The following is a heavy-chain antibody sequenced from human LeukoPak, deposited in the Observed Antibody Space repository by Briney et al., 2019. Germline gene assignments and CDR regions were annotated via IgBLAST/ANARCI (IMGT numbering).Heavy chain of an antibody. D-gene: IGHD3-16*02. Sequence: PGGSLRLSCAASGFTVSSNYMSWVRQAPGKGLEWVSVIYSGGSTYYADSVKGRFTISRDNSKNTLYLQMNSLRAEDTAVYYCARVNYDYVWGSYRHYYFDYWGQGTLVTVSS. CDR3: ARVNYDYVWGSYRHYYFDY. CDR2: IYSGGST. CDR1: GFTVSSNY. V-gene: IGHV3-53*01. J-gene: IGHJ4*02.